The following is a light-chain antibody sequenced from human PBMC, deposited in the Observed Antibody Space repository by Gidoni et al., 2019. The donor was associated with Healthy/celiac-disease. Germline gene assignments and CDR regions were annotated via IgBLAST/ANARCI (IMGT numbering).Light chain of an antibody. CDR1: QSLLHSNGYNY. CDR3: MQAIQTPLWT. V-gene: IGKV2-28*01. CDR2: LGS. Sequence: DLVMTQSPLSLPVTPGEPASISCRSSQSLLHSNGYNYLDWYLQQPGQSPQLLISLGSNRASGGPDRFSGSGSGTDFTLKISRVEAEDVGVYYCMQAIQTPLWTFGQGTKLEIK. J-gene: IGKJ2*02.